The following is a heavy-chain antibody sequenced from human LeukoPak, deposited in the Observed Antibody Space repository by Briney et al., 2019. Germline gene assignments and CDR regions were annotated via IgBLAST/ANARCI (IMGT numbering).Heavy chain of an antibody. D-gene: IGHD3-9*01. Sequence: ASVKVSCKASGYTFTSYGISWVRQAPGQGLEWMGWISAYNGNTNYAQKLQGRVTMTTDTSTSTAYMALRSLRSDDTAVYYCARVFPGSALGILTGYERAFNDYWAREPWSPSPQ. V-gene: IGHV1-18*01. CDR1: GYTFTSYG. J-gene: IGHJ4*02. CDR2: ISAYNGNT. CDR3: ARVFPGSALGILTGYERAFNDY.